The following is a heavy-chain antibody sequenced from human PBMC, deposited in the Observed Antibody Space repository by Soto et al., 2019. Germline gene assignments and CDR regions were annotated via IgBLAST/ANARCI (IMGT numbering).Heavy chain of an antibody. D-gene: IGHD3-3*01. CDR2: IDWDDDK. V-gene: IGHV2-70*04. CDR1: GFSLRTSGMR. CDR3: ARDNDFSIGNYYYYALDV. Sequence: ASGPTLVNPTQTLTLTCTFSGFSLRTSGMRVNWIRQPPGKALEWLARIDWDDDKFYSTSLKTRLAISKDTSKNQVVLSMTNMDPGDTDTYYCARDNDFSIGNYYYYALDVWGQGTTVTVSS. J-gene: IGHJ6*02.